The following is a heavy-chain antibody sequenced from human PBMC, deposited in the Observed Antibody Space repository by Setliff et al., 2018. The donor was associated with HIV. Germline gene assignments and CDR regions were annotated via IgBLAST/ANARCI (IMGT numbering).Heavy chain of an antibody. CDR3: ARSRTSSGYYGVTGYGMDV. D-gene: IGHD3-22*01. J-gene: IGHJ6*02. V-gene: IGHV4-61*02. CDR1: GDSINSGTYY. Sequence: SETLSLTCTVSGDSINSGTYYWSWIRQPAGKGLEWIGRLHLSGDTNYNPSLKSRVTMSIDTSKNQCSLKLSSVTAADTAVYYCARSRTSSGYYGVTGYGMDVWGQGTTVTVSS. CDR2: LHLSGDT.